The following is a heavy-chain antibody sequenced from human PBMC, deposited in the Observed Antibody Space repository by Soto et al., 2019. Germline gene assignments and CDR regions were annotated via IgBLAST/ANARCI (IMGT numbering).Heavy chain of an antibody. J-gene: IGHJ6*02. Sequence: QAQLVQSGAEVKKPGASVRVSCRASGYTFSSYAISWVRQAPGQGLEWLGWISPYNDDTKYAQKLQGRVFMTTDTPTKTAHLDLRSLRSDDTAVYYCARGGYYDSSGSRDYHYYGMDVWGQGTTGTVSS. V-gene: IGHV1-18*01. CDR2: ISPYNDDT. CDR3: ARGGYYDSSGSRDYHYYGMDV. CDR1: GYTFSSYA. D-gene: IGHD3-22*01.